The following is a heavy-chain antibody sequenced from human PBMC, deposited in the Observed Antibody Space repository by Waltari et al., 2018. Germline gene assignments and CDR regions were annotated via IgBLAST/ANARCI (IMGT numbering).Heavy chain of an antibody. CDR3: AKGRESSVWFLYHYYFMDV. V-gene: IGHV3-23*01. CDR2: ISGSGGTT. J-gene: IGHJ6*03. D-gene: IGHD6-19*01. Sequence: EVELLESGGDLVQRGGSLRLSCVASGFTLRTYAMSWVRQSPGKGLEWVSSISGSGGTTDYAESVKGRFTVSRDNSRNTLYLQLRGLGTEDTAVYYCAKGRESSVWFLYHYYFMDVWGRGTTVTVSS. CDR1: GFTLRTYA.